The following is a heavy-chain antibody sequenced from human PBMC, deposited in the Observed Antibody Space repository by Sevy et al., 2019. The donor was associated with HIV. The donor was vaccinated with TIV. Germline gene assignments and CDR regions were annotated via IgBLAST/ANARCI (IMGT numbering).Heavy chain of an antibody. CDR2: ISATGSST. Sequence: GGSLRLSCAASGFTFNTHAMNWVRQAPGKGLEWVSVISATGSSTYYADSVKGRFTISRDNSKNTLYLQMNGLTADEKAVYYCAKALNPALESMIEVIFRTLKGFDVWGQGTMVTVSS. CDR3: AKALNPALESMIEVIFRTLKGFDV. V-gene: IGHV3-23*01. J-gene: IGHJ3*01. CDR1: GFTFNTHA. D-gene: IGHD3-22*01.